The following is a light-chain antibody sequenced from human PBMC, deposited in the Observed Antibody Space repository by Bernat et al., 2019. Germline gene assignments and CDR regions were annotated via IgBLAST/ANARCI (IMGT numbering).Light chain of an antibody. CDR3: QQYGTSPWT. CDR2: GTS. J-gene: IGKJ1*01. CDR1: QSVSSHY. Sequence: IVLTQSPGTLSLSPGDRATLSCRASQSVSSHYLAWYQQKPGQAPRLLIYGTSSRATGIPDRFSGSGSGTDFTLTISKLEPEDFAVFSCQQYGTSPWTFGQGTKVDIK. V-gene: IGKV3-20*01.